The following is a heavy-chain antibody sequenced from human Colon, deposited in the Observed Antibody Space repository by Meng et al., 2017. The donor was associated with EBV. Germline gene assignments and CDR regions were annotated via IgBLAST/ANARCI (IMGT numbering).Heavy chain of an antibody. CDR3: ARRRGGSGRDC. Sequence: QLQLQESGPGLVKPSETLSLTCTGSGGSISSNGYYWDWVRQPPGKGLEWIGAIYHSGSTSYNPSLQSRVTMFVDTSKNQFSLMLTSVTATDTAVYYCARRRGGSGRDCWGQGTLVTVPS. V-gene: IGHV4-39*01. D-gene: IGHD3-10*01. CDR1: GGSISSNGYY. J-gene: IGHJ4*02. CDR2: IYHSGST.